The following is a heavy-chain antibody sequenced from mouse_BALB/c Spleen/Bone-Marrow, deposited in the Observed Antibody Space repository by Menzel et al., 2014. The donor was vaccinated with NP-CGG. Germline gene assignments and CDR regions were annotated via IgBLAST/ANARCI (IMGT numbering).Heavy chain of an antibody. D-gene: IGHD2-3*01. CDR2: IRNKAYRYIT. CDR1: GFTFTDYY. V-gene: IGHV7-3*02. Sequence: EVKLVESGGGLVQPGGSLRLSCATSGFTFTDYYMNWVRQPPGKALEWLGFIRNKAYRYITEYSASVKGRFTISRDNSQSILYLQMNTLRAEDSATYYCARDMGGLLFDYWGQGTTLTVSS. CDR3: ARDMGGLLFDY. J-gene: IGHJ2*01.